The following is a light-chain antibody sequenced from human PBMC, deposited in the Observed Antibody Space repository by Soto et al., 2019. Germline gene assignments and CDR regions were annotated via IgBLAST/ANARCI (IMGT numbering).Light chain of an antibody. V-gene: IGLV2-14*01. Sequence: QSALTQPASVSGSPGQSISISCTGTSSDIGGYNYVSWYQQHPGKAPKLMIYEVSNRPSGVSNRFSGSKSGNTASLIISGLQAEDEADYYCTSYTSSSTNYVFGTGTNLTVL. J-gene: IGLJ1*01. CDR2: EVS. CDR1: SSDIGGYNY. CDR3: TSYTSSSTNYV.